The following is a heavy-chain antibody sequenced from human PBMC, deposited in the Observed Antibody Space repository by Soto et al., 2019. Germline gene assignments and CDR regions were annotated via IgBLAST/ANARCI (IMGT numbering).Heavy chain of an antibody. J-gene: IGHJ6*02. CDR2: INSDGSST. V-gene: IGHV3-74*01. CDR3: ARYYYGSSGYDGMDV. CDR1: GFTFSSYW. Sequence: GGSLRLSCAASGFTFSSYWMHWVRQAPGKGLVWVSRINSDGSSTSYADSVKGRFTISRDNAKNTLYLQMNSLRAEDTAVYYCARYYYGSSGYDGMDVWGQGTTVTVSS. D-gene: IGHD3-22*01.